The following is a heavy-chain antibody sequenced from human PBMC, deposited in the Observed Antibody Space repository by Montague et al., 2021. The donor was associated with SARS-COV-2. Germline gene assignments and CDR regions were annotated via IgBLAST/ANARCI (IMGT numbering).Heavy chain of an antibody. CDR1: GDSVAIDKPR. J-gene: IGHJ4*02. CDR2: CYHRLKWYN. CDR3: ARTSASSDY. Sequence: CAISGDSVAIDKPRCNWDKHSPEIQLVRHVGCYHRLKWYNDYAVSVKSRITINPDTSKNQISLQLNSVTPEDTAVYYCARTSASSDYWGQGTLVTVSS. V-gene: IGHV6-1*01. D-gene: IGHD1-26*01.